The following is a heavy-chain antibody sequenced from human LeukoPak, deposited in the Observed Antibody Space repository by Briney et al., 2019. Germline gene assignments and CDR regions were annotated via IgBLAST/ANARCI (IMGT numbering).Heavy chain of an antibody. J-gene: IGHJ4*02. CDR2: IYSDNT. CDR1: GFTVSSNS. V-gene: IGHV3-53*01. D-gene: IGHD6-19*01. CDR3: ARGGQWLMTPFDY. Sequence: GGSLRLSCTVSGFTVSSNSMSWVRQAPGKGLEWVSFIYSDNTHYSDSVKGRFTISRDNSKNSLYLQMNSLRAEDTAVYYCARGGQWLMTPFDYWGQGTLVTVSS.